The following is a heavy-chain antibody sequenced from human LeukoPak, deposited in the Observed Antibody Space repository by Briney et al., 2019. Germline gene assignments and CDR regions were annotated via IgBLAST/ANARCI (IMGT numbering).Heavy chain of an antibody. J-gene: IGHJ4*02. Sequence: GGSLRLSCAASGFTVSSDYMSWVRQPPGKGLEWISVNYSGGSTNYADSVKGRFTISRDNSKNTLHLQMNSLRVEDTAVYYCARDDGYNYVWGQGTLVTVSS. CDR2: NYSGGST. D-gene: IGHD5-24*01. CDR3: ARDDGYNYV. CDR1: GFTVSSDY. V-gene: IGHV3-53*01.